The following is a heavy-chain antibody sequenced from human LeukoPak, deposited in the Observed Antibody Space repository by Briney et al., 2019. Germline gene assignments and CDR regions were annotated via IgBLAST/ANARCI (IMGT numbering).Heavy chain of an antibody. J-gene: IGHJ4*02. CDR3: ARQTDYYDSSILDY. CDR1: GYSISSGSY. Sequence: SETLSLTCTVSGYSISSGSYWAWIRQPPGKGLELIGSIHHSGSTYYSPSLKSRVTISVDTSNNQFSLNLSSVTAADTAVYYCARQTDYYDSSILDYWGQGTLVTVSS. CDR2: IHHSGST. D-gene: IGHD3-22*01. V-gene: IGHV4-38-2*02.